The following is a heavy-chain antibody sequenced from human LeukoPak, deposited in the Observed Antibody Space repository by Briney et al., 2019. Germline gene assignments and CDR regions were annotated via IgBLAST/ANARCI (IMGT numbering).Heavy chain of an antibody. Sequence: SETLSLTCTVSGGSISSYYWTWIRQPPEKGLEWIGYIYYNGSTNYNPSLKSRVTISVDTSKNQFSLKLSSVTAADTAVYYCARQSRGIAVAGLDCWSQGTLVTVSS. CDR3: ARQSRGIAVAGLDC. CDR2: IYYNGST. J-gene: IGHJ4*02. D-gene: IGHD6-19*01. CDR1: GGSISSYY. V-gene: IGHV4-59*08.